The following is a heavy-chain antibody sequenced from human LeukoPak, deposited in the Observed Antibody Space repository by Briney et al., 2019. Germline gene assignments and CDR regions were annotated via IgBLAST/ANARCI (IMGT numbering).Heavy chain of an antibody. CDR3: ARGSVRGEFDP. D-gene: IGHD3-10*01. CDR2: IYYSGST. Sequence: SETLSLTCTVSGGSISSYYWSWIRQPPGKGLEWIGYIYYSGSTYYNPSLRSRVTISVDTSKNQFSLKLSSVTAADTAVYYCARGSVRGEFDPWGQGTLVTVSS. J-gene: IGHJ5*02. V-gene: IGHV4-59*01. CDR1: GGSISSYY.